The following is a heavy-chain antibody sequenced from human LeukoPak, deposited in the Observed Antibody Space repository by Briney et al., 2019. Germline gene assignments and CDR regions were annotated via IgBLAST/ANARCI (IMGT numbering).Heavy chain of an antibody. Sequence: TSGTLSLTCAVSGGSILTTNWWSWVRQPPGKGLEWIGEVHLSGASNYNPSLKSRGNMSIDKSKNQLSLELTSVTAADTAIYYCTRESGAFSPFGFWGQGTLVTVSS. CDR2: VHLSGAS. V-gene: IGHV4-4*02. J-gene: IGHJ4*02. CDR1: GGSILTTNW. CDR3: TRESGAFSPFGF. D-gene: IGHD1-26*01.